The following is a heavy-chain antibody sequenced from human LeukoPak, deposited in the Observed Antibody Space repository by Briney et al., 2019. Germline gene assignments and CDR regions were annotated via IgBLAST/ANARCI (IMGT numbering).Heavy chain of an antibody. CDR1: GFTFSSYA. D-gene: IGHD3-10*01. Sequence: GGSLRLSCAASGFTFSSYAMTWVRLAPGKGLVWVSAITGSGDSTYYADSVKGRFTISRDNSKSTLYLQMNSLRAEDTALYYCAKAFSGSGDYYSLFDYWGPGTLVTVS. CDR3: AKAFSGSGDYYSLFDY. CDR2: ITGSGDST. J-gene: IGHJ4*02. V-gene: IGHV3-23*01.